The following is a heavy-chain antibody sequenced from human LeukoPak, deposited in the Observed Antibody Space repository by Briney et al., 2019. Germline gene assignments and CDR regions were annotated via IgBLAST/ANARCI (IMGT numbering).Heavy chain of an antibody. D-gene: IGHD3-10*01. CDR1: GFTFSSYA. J-gene: IGHJ6*03. Sequence: QSGGSLRLSCAASGFTFSSYAMHWVRQAPGKGLEWVAFIRYDGSNIYYADSVKGRFTISRDNSRNTLYLQMNSLRAEDTAVYYCAKDYYYGSGSYYRTYYYMDVWGKGTTVTISS. CDR2: IRYDGSNI. V-gene: IGHV3-30*02. CDR3: AKDYYYGSGSYYRTYYYMDV.